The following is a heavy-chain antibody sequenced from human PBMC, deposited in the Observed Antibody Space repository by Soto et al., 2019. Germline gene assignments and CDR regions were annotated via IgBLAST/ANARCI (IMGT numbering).Heavy chain of an antibody. CDR2: IKSKTDGGTT. J-gene: IGHJ4*02. CDR3: TTGITGTTFDY. Sequence: GGSLRLSCAASGFTFSNAWMSWVRQAPGKGLEWVGRIKSKTDGGTTDYAAPVKGRFTISRYDSKNTLYLQMNSLKTEDTAVYYCTTGITGTTFDYWGQGTLVTVSS. D-gene: IGHD1-7*01. V-gene: IGHV3-15*01. CDR1: GFTFSNAW.